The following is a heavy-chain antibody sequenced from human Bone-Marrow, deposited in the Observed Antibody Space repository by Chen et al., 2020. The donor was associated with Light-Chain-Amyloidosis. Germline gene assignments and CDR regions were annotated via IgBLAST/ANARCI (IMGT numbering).Heavy chain of an antibody. Sequence: QVQLVESGGGVVQPGRSLRLSCAASGFTFSSYAMHWVRQAPGKGLEWVAVISYDGSNKYYADSVQGRFTISRDNSKNTLYLQMNSLRAEDTAVYYCASPVGYCSSTSCYYYYYGMDVWGQGTTVTVSS. J-gene: IGHJ6*02. V-gene: IGHV3-30*04. CDR2: ISYDGSNK. CDR1: GFTFSSYA. D-gene: IGHD2-2*01. CDR3: ASPVGYCSSTSCYYYYYGMDV.